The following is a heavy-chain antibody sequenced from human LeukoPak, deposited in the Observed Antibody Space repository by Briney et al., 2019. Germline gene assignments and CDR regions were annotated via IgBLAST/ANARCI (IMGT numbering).Heavy chain of an antibody. CDR2: ISAYNGNT. D-gene: IGHD6-13*01. CDR3: ASDFLPGIAAAGTHYYMDV. J-gene: IGHJ6*03. CDR1: GYTFTSYG. Sequence: GASVKVSCKASGYTFTSYGISWVRQAPGQGLEWMGWISAYNGNTNYAQKLQGRVTMTTDTSTSTAYMELRSLRSDDTAVYYCASDFLPGIAAAGTHYYMDVWGKGTTVTVSS. V-gene: IGHV1-18*01.